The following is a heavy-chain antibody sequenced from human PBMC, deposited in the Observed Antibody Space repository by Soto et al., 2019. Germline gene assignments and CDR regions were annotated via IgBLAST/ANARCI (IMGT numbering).Heavy chain of an antibody. V-gene: IGHV3-23*01. J-gene: IGHJ5*02. Sequence: GGSLRLSCAASGFTFCSYAMSWVRQAPGKGLEWVSAISGSGGSTYYADSVKGRFTISRDNSKNTLYLQMNSLRAEDTAVYYCAKGVIVLMVYAIPWFDPWGQGTLVTVSS. CDR1: GFTFCSYA. D-gene: IGHD2-8*01. CDR3: AKGVIVLMVYAIPWFDP. CDR2: ISGSGGST.